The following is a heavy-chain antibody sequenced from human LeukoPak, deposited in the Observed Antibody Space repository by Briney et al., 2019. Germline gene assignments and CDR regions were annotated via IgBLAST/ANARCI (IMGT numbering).Heavy chain of an antibody. V-gene: IGHV4-30-4*01. Sequence: PSETLSPTCIVSGGTISSGYYYWGWNRQPPGKGLEWIGYIYYSGSTFYNPSLKSRITISVDTSKQRFSLKLSSVTAGDTAVYYCARVRRGTMVRGVSGWFDPWGQGTLVTVSS. D-gene: IGHD3-10*01. CDR3: ARVRRGTMVRGVSGWFDP. J-gene: IGHJ5*02. CDR2: IYYSGST. CDR1: GGTISSGYYY.